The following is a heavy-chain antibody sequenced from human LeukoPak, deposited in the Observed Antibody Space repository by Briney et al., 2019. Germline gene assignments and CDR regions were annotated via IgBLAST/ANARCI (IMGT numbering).Heavy chain of an antibody. CDR2: IYYSGST. CDR1: GSSISSYY. Sequence: SETLSLTCTVSGSSISSYYWSWIRQPPGKGLEYIGYIYYSGSTNYNPSLKSRVTISVDTSKNRFSLKPSSVTAADTAVYFCASGPYSYDSSGAFDIWGQGTMVTVSS. CDR3: ASGPYSYDSSGAFDI. V-gene: IGHV4-59*08. J-gene: IGHJ3*02. D-gene: IGHD3-22*01.